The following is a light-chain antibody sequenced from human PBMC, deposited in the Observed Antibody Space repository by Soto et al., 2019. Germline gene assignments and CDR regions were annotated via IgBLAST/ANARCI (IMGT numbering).Light chain of an antibody. Sequence: HSALTQPRSVSGSPGQSVTISCTGTSSDFGGYNYVSWYQHHPGKAPKLMIYDVSERPSGVPDRFSGSKSGNTASLTISGLQAGDEADYYCCSYAGTFYVFGTGTKVTVL. J-gene: IGLJ1*01. CDR3: CSYAGTFYV. CDR1: SSDFGGYNY. V-gene: IGLV2-11*01. CDR2: DVS.